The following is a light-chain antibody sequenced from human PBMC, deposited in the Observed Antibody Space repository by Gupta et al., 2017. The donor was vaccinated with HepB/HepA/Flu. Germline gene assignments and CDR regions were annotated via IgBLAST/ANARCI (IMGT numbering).Light chain of an antibody. Sequence: QLVLTQSPAASASLEASVKLTCTLSSGHSSYAIAGHQQQPEKGPRYLMKLNSDGSHSKGDGIPDRFSGSSSGAERYLTISSLQSEDEADYYCQTWGTGIHVFGGGTKLTV. V-gene: IGLV4-69*01. CDR2: LNSDGSH. CDR3: QTWGTGIHV. CDR1: SGHSSYA. J-gene: IGLJ3*02.